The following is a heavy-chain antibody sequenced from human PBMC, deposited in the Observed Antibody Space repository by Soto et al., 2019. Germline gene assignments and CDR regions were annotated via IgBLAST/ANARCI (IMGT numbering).Heavy chain of an antibody. D-gene: IGHD2-21*02. CDR1: GYIFTDHC. CDR2: ICPGYSNI. J-gene: IGHJ6*02. CDR3: ARRHYCRGDCTINPDYYSGRDV. V-gene: IGHV5-51*01. Sequence: EVQVVQSGAEVKEPGESLKISCKGSGYIFTDHCIVWVRQMAGKGLEWVGIICPGYSNIIYSPSVQGQVTISADMSISTAHLQWSSLKASDTAIYYCARRHYCRGDCTINPDYYSGRDVWGQGTTVTVSS.